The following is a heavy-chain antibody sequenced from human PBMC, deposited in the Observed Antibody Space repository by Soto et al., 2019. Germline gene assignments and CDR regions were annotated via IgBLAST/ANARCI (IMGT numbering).Heavy chain of an antibody. J-gene: IGHJ4*02. CDR1: GFTFSSYA. Sequence: GGSLRLSCAASGFTFSSYAMHWVRQAPGKGLEWVAVISYDGSNKYYADSVKGRFTISRDNSKNTLYLQMNSLRAEDAAVYYCARDGGYSYGSVDYWGQGTLVTVSS. D-gene: IGHD5-18*01. CDR3: ARDGGYSYGSVDY. CDR2: ISYDGSNK. V-gene: IGHV3-30-3*01.